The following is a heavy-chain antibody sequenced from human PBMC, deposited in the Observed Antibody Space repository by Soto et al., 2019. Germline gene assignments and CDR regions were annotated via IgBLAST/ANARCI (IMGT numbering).Heavy chain of an antibody. J-gene: IGHJ4*02. Sequence: GGSLRLSCAASGFTFSSYSMNWVRQAPGKGLEWVSSISSSSSYIYYADSVKGRFTISRDNAKNSLYLQMNSLRAEDTAVYYCARAPDIVVVVAAIDYWGQGTLVTVSS. V-gene: IGHV3-21*01. CDR2: ISSSSSYI. D-gene: IGHD2-15*01. CDR1: GFTFSSYS. CDR3: ARAPDIVVVVAAIDY.